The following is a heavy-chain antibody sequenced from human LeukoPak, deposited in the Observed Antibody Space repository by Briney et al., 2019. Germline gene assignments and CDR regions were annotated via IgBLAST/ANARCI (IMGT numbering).Heavy chain of an antibody. D-gene: IGHD6-13*01. CDR1: GGSISSGGYY. CDR2: IYYSGST. CDR3: ARGRRSRAAASYDY. V-gene: IGHV4-61*08. J-gene: IGHJ4*02. Sequence: SQTLSLTCTVSGGSISSGGYYWSWIRQPPGKGLEWIGYIYYSGSTNYNPSLKSRVTISVDTSKNQFSLKLSSVTAADTAVYYCARGRRSRAAASYDYWGQGTLVTVSS.